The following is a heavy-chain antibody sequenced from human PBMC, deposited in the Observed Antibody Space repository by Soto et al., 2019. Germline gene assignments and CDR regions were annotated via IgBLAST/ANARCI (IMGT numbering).Heavy chain of an antibody. CDR3: ARDRVGSGSYSTEASYYYGMDV. CDR2: ISYDGSNK. D-gene: IGHD3-10*01. J-gene: IGHJ6*02. CDR1: GFTFSSYG. V-gene: IGHV3-30*03. Sequence: PGGSLRLSCAASGFTFSSYGMHWVRQAPGKGLEWVAVISYDGSNKYYADSVKGRFTISRDNSKNTLYLQMNSLRAEDTAVYYCARDRVGSGSYSTEASYYYGMDVWGQGTTVTVSS.